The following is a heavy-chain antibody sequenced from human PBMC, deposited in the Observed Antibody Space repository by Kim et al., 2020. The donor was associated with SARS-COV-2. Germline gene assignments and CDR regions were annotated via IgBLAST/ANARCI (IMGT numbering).Heavy chain of an antibody. CDR3: VKYMVYCDDDCYPEYLQQ. CDR1: GFTFRSYA. D-gene: IGHD2-21*02. Sequence: GGSLRLSCLASGFTFRSYAMHWVRQAPGKGLKYVSGIRSNGGSTYYADSVKGRFTISRDNSKNTLYLQMSSLRAEDTAVYYCVKYMVYCDDDCYPEYLQQWGQGALVSVSS. J-gene: IGHJ1*01. CDR2: IRSNGGST. V-gene: IGHV3-64D*09.